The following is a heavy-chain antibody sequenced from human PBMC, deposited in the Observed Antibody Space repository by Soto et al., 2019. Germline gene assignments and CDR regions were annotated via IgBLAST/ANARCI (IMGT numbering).Heavy chain of an antibody. D-gene: IGHD6-19*01. CDR2: IYPGDSDT. CDR3: ARTIYSSGWYDAFDI. CDR1: GYSFTSYW. J-gene: IGHJ3*02. V-gene: IGHV5-51*01. Sequence: PGETLKISCKGSGYSFTSYWIGWVRQMPGKGLEWMGIIYPGDSDTRYSPSSQGQVTISADKSISTAYLQWSSLKASDTAMYYCARTIYSSGWYDAFDIWGQGTMVTVS.